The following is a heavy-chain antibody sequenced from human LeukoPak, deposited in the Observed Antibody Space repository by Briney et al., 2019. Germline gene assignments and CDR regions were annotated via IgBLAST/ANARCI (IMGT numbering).Heavy chain of an antibody. D-gene: IGHD6-19*01. Sequence: ALVKVSCKASGYTFTNNGITWVRQAPGQGLEWMGWISTNTGNTNYAQKFQDRVTMTIDTSTTTAYMELRGLTSDDTAVYYCARDGIAVAENFDYWGQGTLVTVSS. CDR2: ISTNTGNT. V-gene: IGHV1-18*01. J-gene: IGHJ4*02. CDR1: GYTFTNNG. CDR3: ARDGIAVAENFDY.